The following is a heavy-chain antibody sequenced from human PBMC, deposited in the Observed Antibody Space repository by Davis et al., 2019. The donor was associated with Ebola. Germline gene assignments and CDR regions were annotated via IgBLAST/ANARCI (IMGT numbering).Heavy chain of an antibody. V-gene: IGHV3-21*01. CDR1: GGSFSSYY. Sequence: ETLSLTCAVYGGSFSSYYWSWVRQAPGKGLEWVSSISSRSNYIYYADSVKGRFTISRDNAKNSLFLQMNSLRAEDTAVYYCARVDVSSAFDIWGRGTMVTVSS. CDR3: ARVDVSSAFDI. D-gene: IGHD3-16*01. CDR2: ISSRSNYI. J-gene: IGHJ3*02.